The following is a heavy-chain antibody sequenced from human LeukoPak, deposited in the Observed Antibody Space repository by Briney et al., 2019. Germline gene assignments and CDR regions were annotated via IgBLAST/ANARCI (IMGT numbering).Heavy chain of an antibody. CDR3: ARDTHLSYAAGFDC. V-gene: IGHV3-7*01. CDR1: GFTFSFYW. Sequence: GGSLRLSCAASGFTFSFYWMSWVRQAPGKGLEWVANIKEDGSEKYYVDSVKGRFTISRDNAKNSLYLQMTSLRAEDTALYYCARDTHLSYAAGFDCWGQGTLVTVSS. D-gene: IGHD2-15*01. CDR2: IKEDGSEK. J-gene: IGHJ4*02.